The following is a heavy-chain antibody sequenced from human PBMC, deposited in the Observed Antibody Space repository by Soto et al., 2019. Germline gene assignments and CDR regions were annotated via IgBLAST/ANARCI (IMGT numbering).Heavy chain of an antibody. CDR3: TTEKGWLQSPPDS. J-gene: IGHJ5*01. V-gene: IGHV3-15*01. Sequence: GGSLRLSCAGSGFIFSNAWMSWVRQAPGKGLEWVGRIKRKSDGGTTDYAAPVKGRFTISRDDSKNTLYLQMNSLKTEDTAVYYCTTEKGWLQSPPDSWGPGTLVTVSS. D-gene: IGHD5-12*01. CDR1: GFIFSNAW. CDR2: IKRKSDGGTT.